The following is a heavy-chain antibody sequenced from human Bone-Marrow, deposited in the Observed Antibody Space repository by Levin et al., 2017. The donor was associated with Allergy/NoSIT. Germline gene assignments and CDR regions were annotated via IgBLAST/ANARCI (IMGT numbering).Heavy chain of an antibody. Sequence: SQTLSLTCTVSGGSISRSPYYWVWIRQPPGKGLDWIGSIYYIGSTYYNPSPKSRLTISVDTSQNQFSLKLTSVTAADTAVYYCAREGTPQSWDYWGQGSLVSVSS. CDR3: AREGTPQSWDY. CDR2: IYYIGST. J-gene: IGHJ4*02. V-gene: IGHV4-39*07. CDR1: GGSISRSPYY. D-gene: IGHD1-14*01.